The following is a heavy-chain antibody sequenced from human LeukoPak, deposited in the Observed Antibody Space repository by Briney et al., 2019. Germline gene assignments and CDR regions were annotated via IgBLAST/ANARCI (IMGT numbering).Heavy chain of an antibody. Sequence: ASVKVSCKASGYTFSGYYMHWVRQAPGQGLEWMGWINPNSGGTQYAQKFQGRVTMTSDTSITTTYMELSSLTSDDTAVYYCAREFSSPGYCSSTSCQGHYYYYMDVWGKGTTVTISS. J-gene: IGHJ6*03. CDR1: GYTFSGYY. CDR2: INPNSGGT. D-gene: IGHD2-2*01. CDR3: AREFSSPGYCSSTSCQGHYYYYMDV. V-gene: IGHV1-2*02.